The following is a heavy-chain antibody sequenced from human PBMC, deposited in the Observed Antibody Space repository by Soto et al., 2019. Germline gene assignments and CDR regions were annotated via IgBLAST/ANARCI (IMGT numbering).Heavy chain of an antibody. V-gene: IGHV1-2*02. J-gene: IGHJ3*02. Sequence: ASVKVSFKASGYIFTGYYIHWVRQAPGQGLEWMGWINPNSGTNYAQNFQGRVIMTRDTSISTAYMELSGLRFDDTAVYYCATRHTSGRDAFHIWGQGTMVTVSS. CDR3: ATRHTSGRDAFHI. D-gene: IGHD6-25*01. CDR2: INPNSGT. CDR1: GYIFTGYY.